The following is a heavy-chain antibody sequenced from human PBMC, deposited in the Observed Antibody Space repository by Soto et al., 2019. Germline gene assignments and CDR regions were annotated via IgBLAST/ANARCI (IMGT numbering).Heavy chain of an antibody. CDR3: AKEDSSGYDAFDI. D-gene: IGHD3-22*01. CDR1: DFTISSYG. V-gene: IGHV3-23*01. J-gene: IGHJ3*02. Sequence: GGSLRLSCAASDFTISSYGMSWVRQAPGKGLEWVSVIRGTGGTYYADSVKGRFTISRDNSKNTLYLQMNSLRAEDTAVYYCAKEDSSGYDAFDIWGQGTMVTVSS. CDR2: IRGTGGT.